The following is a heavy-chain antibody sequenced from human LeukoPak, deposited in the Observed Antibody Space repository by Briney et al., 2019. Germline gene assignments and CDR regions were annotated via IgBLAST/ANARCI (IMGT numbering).Heavy chain of an antibody. CDR1: GGSISSSSYY. D-gene: IGHD2-15*01. Sequence: PSETLPLTCTVSGGSISSSSYYWGWIRQPPGKGLEWIGSIYYSGSTYYNPSLKSRVTISVDTSKNQFSLKLSSVTAADTAVYYCARHIGYCSGGSCPDLANWFDPWGQGTLVTVSS. J-gene: IGHJ5*02. CDR3: ARHIGYCSGGSCPDLANWFDP. V-gene: IGHV4-39*01. CDR2: IYYSGST.